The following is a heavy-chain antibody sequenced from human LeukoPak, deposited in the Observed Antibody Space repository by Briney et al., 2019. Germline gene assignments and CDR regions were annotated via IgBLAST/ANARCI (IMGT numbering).Heavy chain of an antibody. V-gene: IGHV3-48*01. Sequence: GGSLRLSCAASGFTFSSYGMNWVRQAPGKGLEWVSYISSSSSTIYYADSVKGRFTISRDNAKNSLYLQMNSLRAEDTAVYYCARGPMTYCSITSCYSNYWGQGTLVTVSS. CDR2: ISSSSSTI. D-gene: IGHD2-2*01. J-gene: IGHJ4*02. CDR1: GFTFSSYG. CDR3: ARGPMTYCSITSCYSNY.